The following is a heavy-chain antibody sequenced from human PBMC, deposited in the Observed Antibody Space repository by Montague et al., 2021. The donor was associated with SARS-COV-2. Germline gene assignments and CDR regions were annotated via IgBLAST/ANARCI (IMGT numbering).Heavy chain of an antibody. V-gene: IGHV4-39*01. CDR2: IYYTGTT. CDR3: ANADRCSSGSCYSPFDS. J-gene: IGHJ4*02. Sequence: SETLSLTCTVSGDSVKTNLYYWGWIRQPPGKGLEWIGNIYYTGTTYYNPSLESRVTTSVDTSKNQFSLKLTSVTAADTAVYYCANADRCSSGSCYSPFDSWGQGSLVTVSS. D-gene: IGHD2-15*01. CDR1: GDSVKTNLYY.